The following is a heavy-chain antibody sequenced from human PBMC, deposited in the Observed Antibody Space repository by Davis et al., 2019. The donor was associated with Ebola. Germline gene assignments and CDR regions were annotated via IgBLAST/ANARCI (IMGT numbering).Heavy chain of an antibody. CDR1: GFTFSSYA. CDR3: ARVKGGGWFDP. CDR2: ISSSGSTI. Sequence: GESLKISCAASGFTFSSYAMSWVRQAPGKGLEWVSYISSSGSTIYYADSVKGRFTISRDNAKNSLYLQMNSLRAEDTAVYYCARVKGGGWFDPWGQGTLVTVSS. D-gene: IGHD3-16*01. V-gene: IGHV3-48*03. J-gene: IGHJ5*02.